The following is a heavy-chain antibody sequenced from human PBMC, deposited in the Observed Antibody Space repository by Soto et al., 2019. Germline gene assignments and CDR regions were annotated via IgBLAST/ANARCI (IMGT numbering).Heavy chain of an antibody. CDR1: GFTFNSYA. Sequence: EVQLLDSGGGLEQPGGSLRLSCAASGFTFNSYAMSWVRQAPGKGLEWVSAISGSGGSTYYADSVKGRFTISRDNSKNTLYLQMNSLRAEDTAVYYCAKDLLTTDYYYYYGMDVWGQGTTVTVSS. CDR3: AKDLLTTDYYYYYGMDV. CDR2: ISGSGGST. J-gene: IGHJ6*02. V-gene: IGHV3-23*01. D-gene: IGHD4-17*01.